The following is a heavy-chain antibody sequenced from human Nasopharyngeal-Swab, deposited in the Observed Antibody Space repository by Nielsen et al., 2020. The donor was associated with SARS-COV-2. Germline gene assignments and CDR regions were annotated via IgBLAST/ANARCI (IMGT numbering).Heavy chain of an antibody. D-gene: IGHD3-9*01. CDR1: GYTFTSYY. Sequence: ASVKVSCKASGYTFTSYYMHWVRQAPGQGLEWMGIINPRGGSTSYAQKFQGRVTMTRDTSTSTVYMELSSLRSEDTAVYYCARDPTLTYYDILTGYRTPDYYMDVWGKGTTVTVSS. CDR2: INPRGGST. CDR3: ARDPTLTYYDILTGYRTPDYYMDV. J-gene: IGHJ6*03. V-gene: IGHV1-46*01.